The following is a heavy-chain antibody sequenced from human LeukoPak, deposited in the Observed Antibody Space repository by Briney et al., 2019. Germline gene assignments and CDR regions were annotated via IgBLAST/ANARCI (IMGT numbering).Heavy chain of an antibody. CDR2: INPNSGGT. CDR3: ARDLSAAGGDNWFDP. J-gene: IGHJ5*02. CDR1: GYTFTGYY. D-gene: IGHD6-13*01. V-gene: IGHV1-2*02. Sequence: ASVKVSCKASGYTFTGYYMHWVRQAPGQGLEWMGWINPNSGGTNYAQKFQGRDTMTRDTSISTAYMELSRLRSDDTAVYYCARDLSAAGGDNWFDPWGQGTLVTVSS.